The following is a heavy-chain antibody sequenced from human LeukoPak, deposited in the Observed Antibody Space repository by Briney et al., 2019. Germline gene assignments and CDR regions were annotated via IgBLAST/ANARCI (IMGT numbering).Heavy chain of an antibody. CDR1: RYTFIGYY. V-gene: IGHV1-2*02. CDR3: ARGVYYGSGSYSDF. Sequence: ASMKVSCKASRYTFIGYYMHWVRQAPGQGLEWMGWISPNSGDTNYSQKFQDRVTITRDTSITTTYMELSRLRSDDTAVYYCARGVYYGSGSYSDFWGQGTLVTVS. CDR2: ISPNSGDT. D-gene: IGHD3-10*01. J-gene: IGHJ4*02.